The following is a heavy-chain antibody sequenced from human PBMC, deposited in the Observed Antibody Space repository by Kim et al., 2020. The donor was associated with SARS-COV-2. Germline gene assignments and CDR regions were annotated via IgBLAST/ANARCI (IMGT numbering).Heavy chain of an antibody. V-gene: IGHV3-21*01. CDR1: GFTFSSYS. Sequence: GGSLRLSCAASGFTFSSYSMNWVRQAPGKGLEWVSSISSSSSYIYYADSVKGRFTISRDNAKNSLYLQMNSLRAEDTAVYYCARDHSPGVVVVAATAEYYYYYGMDVWGQGTTVTVSS. CDR2: ISSSSSYI. CDR3: ARDHSPGVVVVAATAEYYYYYGMDV. D-gene: IGHD2-15*01. J-gene: IGHJ6*02.